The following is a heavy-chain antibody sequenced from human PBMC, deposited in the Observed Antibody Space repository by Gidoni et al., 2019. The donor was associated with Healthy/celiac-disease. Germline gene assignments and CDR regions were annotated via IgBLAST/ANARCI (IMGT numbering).Heavy chain of an antibody. J-gene: IGHJ4*02. D-gene: IGHD6-13*01. V-gene: IGHV4-39*01. CDR1: GGSISSSSYY. Sequence: QLQLQESGPGLVKPSETLSLTCTVSGGSISSSSYYWGWIRQPPGKGLEWIGSIYYSGSTYYNPSLKSRVTISVDTSKNQFSLKLSSVTAADTAVYYCARTRIAAAVDYWGQGTLVTVSS. CDR3: ARTRIAAAVDY. CDR2: IYYSGST.